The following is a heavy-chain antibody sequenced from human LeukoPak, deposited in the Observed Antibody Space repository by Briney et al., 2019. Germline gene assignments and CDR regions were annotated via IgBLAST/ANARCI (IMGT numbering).Heavy chain of an antibody. Sequence: SETLSLTCTVSGGSISSYYWSWIRQPPGKGLEWIGYIYYSGSTNYNPSLKSRVTISVDTSKNQFSLKLSSVTAADTAVYYCARDQSGGSGWYGLAPRLYYFDYWGQGTLVTVSS. D-gene: IGHD6-19*01. CDR2: IYYSGST. J-gene: IGHJ4*02. CDR1: GGSISSYY. CDR3: ARDQSGGSGWYGLAPRLYYFDY. V-gene: IGHV4-59*01.